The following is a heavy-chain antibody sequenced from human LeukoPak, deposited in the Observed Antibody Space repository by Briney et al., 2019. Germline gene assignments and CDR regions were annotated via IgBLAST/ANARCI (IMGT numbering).Heavy chain of an antibody. J-gene: IGHJ4*02. CDR1: GFTFSSYT. D-gene: IGHD5-18*01. V-gene: IGHV3-23*01. CDR2: ITTGGPNT. Sequence: GGSLRLSCTASGFTFSSYTMSWVRQAPGKGLKWVSTITTGGPNTYYADSVKGRFTVSRDDSKNTLYLQMNSLRAEDTAVYYCAKRNSYGRNFDYWGQGTLVTVSS. CDR3: AKRNSYGRNFDY.